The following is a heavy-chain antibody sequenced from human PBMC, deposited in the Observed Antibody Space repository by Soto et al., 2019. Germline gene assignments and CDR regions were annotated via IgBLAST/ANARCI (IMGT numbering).Heavy chain of an antibody. V-gene: IGHV3-48*03. Sequence: PGGSLRLSCAASGFTFSSYEMNWVRQAPGKGLEWVSYISSSGSTIYYADSVKGRFTISRDNAKNSLYLQMNSLRAEDTAVYYCARERGDSSGYYGMDVWGQGTTVTVSS. CDR3: ARERGDSSGYYGMDV. CDR2: ISSSGSTI. D-gene: IGHD3-22*01. J-gene: IGHJ6*02. CDR1: GFTFSSYE.